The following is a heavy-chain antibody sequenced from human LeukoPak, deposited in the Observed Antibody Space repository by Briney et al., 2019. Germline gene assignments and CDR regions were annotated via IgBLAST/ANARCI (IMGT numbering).Heavy chain of an antibody. CDR1: GYTFTSYY. V-gene: IGHV1-46*01. CDR2: INPSGGST. J-gene: IGHJ4*02. CDR3: ARPYFYDSRRGYFDY. Sequence: ASVKVSCKASGYTFTSYYMHWVRQAPGQGLEWMGIINPSGGSTSYAQKFQGRVTMTRDTSTSTVYMELSSPRSEDTAVYYCARPYFYDSRRGYFDYWGQGTLVTVSS. D-gene: IGHD3-22*01.